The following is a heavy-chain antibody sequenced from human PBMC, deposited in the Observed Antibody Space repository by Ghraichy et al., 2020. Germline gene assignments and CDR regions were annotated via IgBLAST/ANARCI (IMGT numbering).Heavy chain of an antibody. CDR1: GFTFSDYG. J-gene: IGHJ6*02. CDR2: IWYDGSNE. Sequence: GESLNISCAASGFTFSDYGMHWVRQAPGKGLEWVSIIWYDGSNENYADSVKGRFTISRDNSKNTLYLQINSLRAEDTAVYYCARGDTSCKARCMDVWGQGTTVTVSS. CDR3: ARGDTSCKARCMDV. D-gene: IGHD2-2*01. V-gene: IGHV3-33*01.